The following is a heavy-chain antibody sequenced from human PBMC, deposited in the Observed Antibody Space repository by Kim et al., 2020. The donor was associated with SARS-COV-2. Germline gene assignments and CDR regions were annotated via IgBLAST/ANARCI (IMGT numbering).Heavy chain of an antibody. D-gene: IGHD6-19*01. J-gene: IGHJ6*02. V-gene: IGHV3-30*02. Sequence: RFTISRDNSKSTLYLQMNSLRGEDTAVYYCAKDLKMQWLAYYYYYYGMDVWGQGTTVTVSS. CDR3: AKDLKMQWLAYYYYYYGMDV.